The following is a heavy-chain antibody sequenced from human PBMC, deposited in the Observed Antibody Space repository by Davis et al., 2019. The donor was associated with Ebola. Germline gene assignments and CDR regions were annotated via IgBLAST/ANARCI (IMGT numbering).Heavy chain of an antibody. J-gene: IGHJ6*02. CDR1: GGPINNGFYY. CDR2: LYYDGRA. D-gene: IGHD3-10*01. CDR3: AREGGYYGSGSYYYYYGMDV. V-gene: IGHV4-39*07. Sequence: MPSETLSLTCSVSGGPINNGFYYWGWIRQPPGKGPEWIGNLYYDGRAHYNPSLKSRVTISVDTSKNQFSLKLSSVTAADTAVYYCAREGGYYGSGSYYYYYGMDVWGQGTTVTVSS.